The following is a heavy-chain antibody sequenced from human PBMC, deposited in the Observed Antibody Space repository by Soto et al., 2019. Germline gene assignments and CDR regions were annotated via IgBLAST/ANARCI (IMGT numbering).Heavy chain of an antibody. Sequence: QVQLQQWGAGLLKPSETLSLTCAVYGGSFSGYYWSWIRQPPGKGLEWIGEINHSGSTNYNPSLKSRVTISVDTSKNQFSLKLSSVTAADTAVYYCARGQPGVVVVVPAADFDYWGQGTLVTVSS. CDR3: ARGQPGVVVVVPAADFDY. J-gene: IGHJ4*02. CDR1: GGSFSGYY. V-gene: IGHV4-34*01. CDR2: INHSGST. D-gene: IGHD2-2*01.